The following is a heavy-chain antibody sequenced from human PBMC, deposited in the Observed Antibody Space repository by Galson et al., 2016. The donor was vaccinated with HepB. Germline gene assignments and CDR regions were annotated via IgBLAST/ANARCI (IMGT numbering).Heavy chain of an antibody. V-gene: IGHV3-33*06. CDR2: IWSDGSKQ. J-gene: IGHJ4*02. Sequence: SLRLSCAASGFSFSNYGMRWVRQAPGRGLEWVANIWSDGSKQLFADSLRGRFVISRDNDKTTLSLEMNSLKGEDTAVYYCAKECNSTCYYFDYWGQGTPVTVSS. D-gene: IGHD2/OR15-2a*01. CDR3: AKECNSTCYYFDY. CDR1: GFSFSNYG.